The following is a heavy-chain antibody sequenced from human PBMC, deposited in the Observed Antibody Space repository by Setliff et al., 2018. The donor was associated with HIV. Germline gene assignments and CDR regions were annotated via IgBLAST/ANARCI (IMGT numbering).Heavy chain of an antibody. CDR2: INAGNGNT. Sequence: ASVKVSCKASGYTFTSYAMHWVRQAPGQRLEWMGWINAGNGNTEYSQKFQSRVTITRDTAARTDYMELSSLRSEDTAVYFCAREGEGNGWARLDYWGQGTLVTVSS. CDR3: AREGEGNGWARLDY. J-gene: IGHJ4*02. CDR1: GYTFTSYA. D-gene: IGHD6-19*01. V-gene: IGHV1-3*01.